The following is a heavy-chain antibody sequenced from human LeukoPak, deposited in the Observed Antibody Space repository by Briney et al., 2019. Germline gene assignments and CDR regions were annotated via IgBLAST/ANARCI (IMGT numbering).Heavy chain of an antibody. CDR3: VRDWDHYDFDS. CDR1: GFTFSSYA. Sequence: GRSLRLSCAASGFTFSSYAMHWVRQAPGKGLVWVSRINPAGNYANYADSVKGRFTISRDNAKNTVYLQMNSLRAEDTALFYCVRDWDHYDFDSWGQGTLVTVSS. CDR2: INPAGNYA. D-gene: IGHD3-3*01. J-gene: IGHJ5*01. V-gene: IGHV3-74*01.